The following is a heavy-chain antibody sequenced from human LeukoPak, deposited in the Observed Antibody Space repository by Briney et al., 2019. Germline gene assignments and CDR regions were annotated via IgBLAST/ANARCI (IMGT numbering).Heavy chain of an antibody. CDR3: ARSLGGAYDILTGPDY. CDR1: GFTFSDYY. CDR2: ISSSGSTI. V-gene: IGHV3-11*04. Sequence: GGSLRLSCAASGFTFSDYYMSWIRQAPGKGLEWVSYISSSGSTIYYADSVKGRFTISRDNAKNSLYLQMNSLRAEDSAVYYCARSLGGAYDILTGPDYWGQGMLVTVSS. D-gene: IGHD3-9*01. J-gene: IGHJ4*02.